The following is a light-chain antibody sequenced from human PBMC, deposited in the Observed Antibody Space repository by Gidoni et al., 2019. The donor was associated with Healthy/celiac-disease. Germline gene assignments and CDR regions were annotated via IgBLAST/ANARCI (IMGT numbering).Light chain of an antibody. J-gene: IGLJ3*02. V-gene: IGLV1-40*01. Sequence: QSVLTPPPSVSGAPGQRVTISCTGSSSNIGAGYDVHWYQQLPGTAPKLHIYGNSNRPSGVPDRFSGSKSGTSASLAITGLQAEDEADYYCQSYDSSLSGSRVFGGGTKLTVL. CDR1: SSNIGAGYD. CDR3: QSYDSSLSGSRV. CDR2: GNS.